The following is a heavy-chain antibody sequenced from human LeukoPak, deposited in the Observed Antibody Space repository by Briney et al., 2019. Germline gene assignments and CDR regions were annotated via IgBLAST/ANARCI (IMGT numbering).Heavy chain of an antibody. J-gene: IGHJ4*02. CDR3: ARDNGDFWSGIDY. Sequence: GGSLRLSCAASGFTFSSYAMSWVRQAPGKGLEWISVISYSGGRTYYADSVKGRFTISRDNSKNTLYLQMNSLRAEDTAVYYCARDNGDFWSGIDYWGQGTLVTVSS. CDR2: ISYSGGRT. D-gene: IGHD3-3*01. V-gene: IGHV3-23*01. CDR1: GFTFSSYA.